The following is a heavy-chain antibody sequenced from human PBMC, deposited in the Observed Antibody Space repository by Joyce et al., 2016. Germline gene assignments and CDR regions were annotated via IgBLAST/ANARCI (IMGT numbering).Heavy chain of an antibody. CDR1: GFTFSIYG. CDR3: AKFFMSATPSPNDAFDI. D-gene: IGHD2-2*01. Sequence: QVQLVESGGGVVQPGMSPRLSCAASGFTFSIYGMHWVRQAPGKGLEWVAVISYDGSNKHYRDSVKGRFTISRDNSKNTLYLQMNDLRAEDTAVYYCAKFFMSATPSPNDAFDIWGQGTMVTVSS. V-gene: IGHV3-30*18. J-gene: IGHJ3*02. CDR2: ISYDGSNK.